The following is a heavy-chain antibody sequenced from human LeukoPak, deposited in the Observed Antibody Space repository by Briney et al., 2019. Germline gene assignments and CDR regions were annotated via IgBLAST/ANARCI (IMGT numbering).Heavy chain of an antibody. CDR3: TKGDGGWYPIDY. CDR1: GCTFTNYG. CDR2: INDNGLNT. Sequence: PGGSLRLSCAASGCTFTNYGMSWVRQAPAKGLEWVSTINDNGLNTHYADSVKGRFTISRDDSKNTLHLQMNSLRADDTALYYCTKGDGGWYPIDYWGQGNVVIVSS. V-gene: IGHV3-23*01. J-gene: IGHJ4*02. D-gene: IGHD6-19*01.